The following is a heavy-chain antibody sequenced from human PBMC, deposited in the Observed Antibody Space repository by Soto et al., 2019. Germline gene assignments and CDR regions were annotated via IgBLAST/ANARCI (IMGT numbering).Heavy chain of an antibody. J-gene: IGHJ6*02. CDR3: AREEPSRFLEWLPSRYYYGMDV. V-gene: IGHV6-1*01. CDR1: GDSVSSNSAA. CDR2: TYYRSKWYN. Sequence: SQTLSLTCAISGDSVSSNSAAWNWIRQSPSRGLEWLGRTYYRSKWYNDYAVSVKSRITINPDTSKNQFSLQLNSVTPEDTAVYYCAREEPSRFLEWLPSRYYYGMDVWGQGTTVTVSS. D-gene: IGHD3-3*01.